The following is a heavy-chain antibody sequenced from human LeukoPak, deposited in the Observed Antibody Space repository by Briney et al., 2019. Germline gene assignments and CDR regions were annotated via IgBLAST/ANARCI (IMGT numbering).Heavy chain of an antibody. CDR1: GGFISSSSYY. J-gene: IGHJ6*04. D-gene: IGHD4-17*01. CDR3: ARDGTTVSPAV. V-gene: IGHV4-39*07. CDR2: IYYSGST. Sequence: SETLSLTCTVSGGFISSSSYYWTWIRQPPGKGLEWIGSIYYSGSTYYNPSLKSRVTISVDSSKNQLSLKLSSVTAADTAVYYCARDGTTVSPAVWGKGTTVTVSS.